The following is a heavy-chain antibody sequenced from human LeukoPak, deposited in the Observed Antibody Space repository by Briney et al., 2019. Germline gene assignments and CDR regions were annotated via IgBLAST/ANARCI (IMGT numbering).Heavy chain of an antibody. CDR2: INPNSGGT. D-gene: IGHD2-2*02. CDR3: AREGYCSSTSCYTTKAFDI. Sequence: ASVKVSCKASGYTFTGYYMHWVRQAPGQGLEWMGWINPNSGGTNYAQKFQGRVTITRNTSISTAYMELSSLRSEDTAVYYCAREGYCSSTSCYTTKAFDIWGQGTMVTVSS. J-gene: IGHJ3*02. V-gene: IGHV1-2*02. CDR1: GYTFTGYY.